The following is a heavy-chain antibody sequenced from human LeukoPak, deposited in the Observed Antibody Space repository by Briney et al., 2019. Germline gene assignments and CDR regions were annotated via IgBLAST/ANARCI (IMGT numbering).Heavy chain of an antibody. J-gene: IGHJ4*02. CDR2: INAGNGNT. V-gene: IGHV1-3*01. D-gene: IGHD3-16*01. CDR3: ARSPPRRYYFDY. CDR1: GYTFTSYA. Sequence: GASVKVSCKASGYTFTSYAMHWVRQAPGQRLEWMGWINAGNGNTKYSQKFQGRVTITRDTSASTAYMELSSLRSEDTAVYYCARSPPRRYYFDYWGQGTLVTVSS.